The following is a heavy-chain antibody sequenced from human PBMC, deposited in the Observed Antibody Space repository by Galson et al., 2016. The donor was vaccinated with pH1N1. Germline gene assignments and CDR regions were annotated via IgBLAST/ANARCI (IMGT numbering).Heavy chain of an antibody. Sequence: SLRLSCAASGFNFHEYAFHWVQQTPGKGLEWVSGVLSDSTTVGYADSVMGRFTISKDNTKNSLFLQMNSLRPEDTALYYCAKYKAGDLEHWGQGILVTVSS. V-gene: IGHV3-9*01. CDR1: GFNFHEYA. J-gene: IGHJ1*01. CDR2: VLSDSTTV. CDR3: AKYKAGDLEH. D-gene: IGHD7-27*01.